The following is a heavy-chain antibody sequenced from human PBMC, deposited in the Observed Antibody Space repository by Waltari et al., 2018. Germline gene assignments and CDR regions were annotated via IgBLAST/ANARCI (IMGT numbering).Heavy chain of an antibody. Sequence: QLQLQESGPGLVKPSETLSLTCTVSGGSISSSSYYWGWNRQPPGKGLEWIGSIYYSGSTYYNPSLKSRVTISVDTSKNQFSLKLSSVTAADTAVYYCAGSYYYDSSGYYYYDAFDIWGQGTMVTVSS. CDR1: GGSISSSSYY. V-gene: IGHV4-39*01. CDR2: IYYSGST. CDR3: AGSYYYDSSGYYYYDAFDI. D-gene: IGHD3-22*01. J-gene: IGHJ3*02.